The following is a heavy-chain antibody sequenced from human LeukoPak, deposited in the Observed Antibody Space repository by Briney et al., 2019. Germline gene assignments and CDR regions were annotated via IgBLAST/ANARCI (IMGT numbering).Heavy chain of an antibody. CDR1: GGTFSSYA. CDR3: ATVTALYYFDY. Sequence: ASVKVSCKASGGTFSSYAISWVRQAPGQGLEWMGGIIPIFGTANYAQKFQGRVTITADESTSTAYMELSSLRSEDTAVYYCATVTALYYFDYWGQGTLVTVSS. J-gene: IGHJ4*02. D-gene: IGHD5-18*01. CDR2: IIPIFGTA. V-gene: IGHV1-69*13.